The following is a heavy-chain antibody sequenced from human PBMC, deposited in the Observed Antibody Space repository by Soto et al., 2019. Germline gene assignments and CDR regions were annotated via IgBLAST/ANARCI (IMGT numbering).Heavy chain of an antibody. Sequence: SETLSLTCAVSGGSISRNNWWCWVRQPPGKGLEWIGEIYHSGSTNYNPSLKSRVTISVDKSKNQFSLKLSSVTAADTAVYYCARSIAVAGTGDWFEPWGQGNLVT. CDR3: ARSIAVAGTGDWFEP. V-gene: IGHV4-4*02. CDR1: GGSISRNNW. J-gene: IGHJ5*02. D-gene: IGHD6-19*01. CDR2: IYHSGST.